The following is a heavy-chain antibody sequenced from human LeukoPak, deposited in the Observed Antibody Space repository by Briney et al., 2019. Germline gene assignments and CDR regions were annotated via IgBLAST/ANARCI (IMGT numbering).Heavy chain of an antibody. D-gene: IGHD3-22*01. CDR1: GGSFSGYY. V-gene: IGHV4-34*01. CDR3: AAERRYYYDSSGYHPLYFDY. CDR2: INHSGST. J-gene: IGHJ4*02. Sequence: SETLSLTCAVYGGSFSGYYWSWIRQPPGKGLEWIGEINHSGSTNYNPSLKSRVTISVDTSKNQFSLKLSSVTAANTAVYYCAAERRYYYDSSGYHPLYFDYWGQGTLVTVSS.